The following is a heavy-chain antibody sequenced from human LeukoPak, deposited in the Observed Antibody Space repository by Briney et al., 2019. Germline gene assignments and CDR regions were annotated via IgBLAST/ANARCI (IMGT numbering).Heavy chain of an antibody. CDR1: GFTFSSYA. J-gene: IGHJ4*02. Sequence: PGGSLRLSCAASGFTFSSYAMHWVRQAPGKGLEWVAVISYDGSNKYYADSVKGRFTISRDNSKNTLYLQMNSLRAEDTAVYYCARVPVEMATISHSYFDYWGQGTLVTVSS. CDR3: ARVPVEMATISHSYFDY. D-gene: IGHD5-24*01. V-gene: IGHV3-30-3*01. CDR2: ISYDGSNK.